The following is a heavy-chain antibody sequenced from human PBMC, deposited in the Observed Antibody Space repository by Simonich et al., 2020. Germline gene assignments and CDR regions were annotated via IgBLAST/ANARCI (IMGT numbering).Heavy chain of an antibody. V-gene: IGHV3-21*01. CDR2: ISSSSSYK. CDR1: GFTFSSYA. D-gene: IGHD6-13*01. CDR3: AREGYSSSAEYFQH. J-gene: IGHJ1*01. Sequence: GGGLVKPVGSLRLSCAASGFTFSSYAMNWVRQAPGKGLEWVSSISSSSSYKYYADSVKGRFTISRDNAKNSLYLQMNSLRAEDTAVYYCAREGYSSSAEYFQHWGQGTLVTVSS.